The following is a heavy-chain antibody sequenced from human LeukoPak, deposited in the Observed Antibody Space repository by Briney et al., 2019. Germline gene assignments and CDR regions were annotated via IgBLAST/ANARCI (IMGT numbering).Heavy chain of an antibody. J-gene: IGHJ6*04. D-gene: IGHD3-10*01. CDR1: GFTVSNSY. CDR3: AKTLRDPYYYGSGSYLDGMDV. V-gene: IGHV3-23*01. Sequence: GGSLRLSCAASGFTVSNSYMSWVRQAPGKGLEWVSAISGSGGSTYYADSVKGRFTISRDNSKNTLYLQMNSLRAEDTAVYYCAKTLRDPYYYGSGSYLDGMDVWGKGTTVTVSS. CDR2: ISGSGGST.